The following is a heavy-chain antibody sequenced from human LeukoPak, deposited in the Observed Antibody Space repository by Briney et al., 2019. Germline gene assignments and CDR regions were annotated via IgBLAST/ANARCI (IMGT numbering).Heavy chain of an antibody. CDR2: INHSGST. J-gene: IGHJ4*02. V-gene: IGHV4-34*01. CDR3: ARGHRYCSSTSCLLGRDY. Sequence: SETLSLTCAVYGGSFSGYYWSWIRQPPGKGLGWIGEINHSGSTNYNPSLKSRVTISVDTSKNQFSLKLSSVTAADTAVYYCARGHRYCSSTSCLLGRDYWGQGTLVTVSS. D-gene: IGHD2-2*01. CDR1: GGSFSGYY.